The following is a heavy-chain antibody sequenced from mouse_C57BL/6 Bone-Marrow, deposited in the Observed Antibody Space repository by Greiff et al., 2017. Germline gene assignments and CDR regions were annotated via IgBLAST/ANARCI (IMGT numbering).Heavy chain of an antibody. V-gene: IGHV1-81*01. CDR1: GYTFTSYG. CDR3: ARRPYAMDY. J-gene: IGHJ4*01. Sequence: VQLKQSRAELARPGASVKLSCKASGYTFTSYGISWVKQRTGQGLEWIGEIYPRSGNTYYNEKFKGKATLTADKSSSTAYMELRSLTSEDSAVYFCARRPYAMDYWGQGTSVTVSS. CDR2: IYPRSGNT.